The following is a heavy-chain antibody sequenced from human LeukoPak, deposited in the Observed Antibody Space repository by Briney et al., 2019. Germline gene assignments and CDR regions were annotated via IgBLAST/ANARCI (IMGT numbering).Heavy chain of an antibody. CDR3: AREALGAATLDY. D-gene: IGHD1-26*01. CDR1: GFTFSSYE. CDR2: ISSSGSTI. Sequence: PGGSLRLSCAASGFTFSSYEMNWVRQAPGKGLEWVSYISSSGSTIYYADSVKGRFTISRDNAKNSLYLQMNSLRAEDTAVYYCAREALGAATLDYWGQGTLVTVSS. V-gene: IGHV3-48*03. J-gene: IGHJ4*02.